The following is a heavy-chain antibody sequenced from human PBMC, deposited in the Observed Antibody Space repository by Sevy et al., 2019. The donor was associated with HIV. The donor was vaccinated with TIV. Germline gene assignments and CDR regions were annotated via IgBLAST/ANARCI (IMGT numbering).Heavy chain of an antibody. CDR3: ARSSYYYDSSGYYPT. Sequence: GGSLRLSCTTSGFTFGDYGVSWFRQAPGKGLEWVAVISYDGSNKYYADSVKGRFTNSRDNSKNTLYLQMNSRRAEDTAVYYCARSSYYYDSSGYYPTWGQGTLVTVSS. D-gene: IGHD3-22*01. J-gene: IGHJ4*02. CDR1: GFTFGDYG. V-gene: IGHV3-30*03. CDR2: ISYDGSNK.